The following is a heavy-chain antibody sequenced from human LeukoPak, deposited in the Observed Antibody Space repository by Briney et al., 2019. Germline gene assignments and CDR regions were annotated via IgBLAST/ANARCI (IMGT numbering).Heavy chain of an antibody. D-gene: IGHD1-26*01. V-gene: IGHV4-30-2*01. CDR2: IYPRGST. CDR1: GGSISSGSYS. J-gene: IGHJ5*02. CDR3: AREGYSGSPNWFDP. Sequence: SETLSLTCAVSGGSISSGSYSWGWIRQPPGKGLEWIGYIYPRGSTYYNPSVKSRVILSLDKSANQFSLNLSSVTAADTAVYYCAREGYSGSPNWFDPWGQGTLVTVSS.